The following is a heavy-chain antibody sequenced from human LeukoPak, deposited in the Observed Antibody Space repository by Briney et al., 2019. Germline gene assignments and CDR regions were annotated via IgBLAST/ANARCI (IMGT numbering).Heavy chain of an antibody. D-gene: IGHD4-11*01. Sequence: ASVKVSCRISGHTLTQLSMHWVRQSLGKGLEWMGGFNPEDDNTIYAQKFQGRISMTEDTSADTAYMELSSLRSEDTAVYYCARGDYSNPGGDWFDPWGQGTLVTVSS. J-gene: IGHJ5*02. V-gene: IGHV1-24*01. CDR3: ARGDYSNPGGDWFDP. CDR1: GHTLTQLS. CDR2: FNPEDDNT.